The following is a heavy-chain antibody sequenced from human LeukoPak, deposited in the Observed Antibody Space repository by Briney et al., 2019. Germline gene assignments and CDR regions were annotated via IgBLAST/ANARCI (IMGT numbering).Heavy chain of an antibody. CDR2: IYYGGST. D-gene: IGHD3-16*01. Sequence: SETLSLTCTVSAYSITYGHQWGWIRQSPGRGLEWIGHIYYGGSTSYNPSLKSRVTLSVDTAKNQFCLNLTSVTAADTAVYYCARLKSPSYGASNFDYWGQGTLVTVSS. CDR3: ARLKSPSYGASNFDY. CDR1: AYSITYGHQ. V-gene: IGHV4-38-2*02. J-gene: IGHJ4*02.